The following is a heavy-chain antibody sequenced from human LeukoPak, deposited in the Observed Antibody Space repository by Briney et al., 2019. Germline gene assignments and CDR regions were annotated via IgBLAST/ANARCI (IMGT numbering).Heavy chain of an antibody. Sequence: SETLSLTCAVYGGSFSGYYWSWIRQPPGRGLEWIGEINHSGSTNYNPSLKSRVTISVDTSKDQFSLKLSSVTAADTAVYYCAKSNGYGLIDIWGQGTMVTVSS. J-gene: IGHJ3*02. CDR3: AKSNGYGLIDI. CDR2: INHSGST. D-gene: IGHD3-10*01. CDR1: GGSFSGYY. V-gene: IGHV4-34*01.